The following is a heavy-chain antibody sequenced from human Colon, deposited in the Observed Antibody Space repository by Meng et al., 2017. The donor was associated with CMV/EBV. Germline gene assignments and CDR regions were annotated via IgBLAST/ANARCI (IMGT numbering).Heavy chain of an antibody. J-gene: IGHJ4*02. CDR2: VNAGGSDT. D-gene: IGHD2-21*01. Sequence: GESLKISCAASGFTFSSHAMNWVRQAPGKGLEWVSTVNAGGSDTYYADSVRGRFTISRDNSKNTLYLQMNSLRVEDTAIYYCVRADRCGGDCYDRPLDSWGQGSLVTVSS. CDR3: VRADRCGGDCYDRPLDS. V-gene: IGHV3-23*01. CDR1: GFTFSSHA.